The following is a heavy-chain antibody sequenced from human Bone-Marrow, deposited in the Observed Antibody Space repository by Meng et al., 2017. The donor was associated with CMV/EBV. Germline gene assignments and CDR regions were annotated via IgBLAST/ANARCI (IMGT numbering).Heavy chain of an antibody. CDR1: GFTFSSYE. Sequence: GESLKISCAASGFTFSSYEMNWVRQAPGKGLEWVPYISSSGSTIYYADSVKGRFTISRDNAKNSLYLQMNSLRAEDTAVYYCARNTYCSSTSCYWGPYYYYGMDVWGQGTTVTVSS. CDR3: ARNTYCSSTSCYWGPYYYYGMDV. D-gene: IGHD2-2*01. CDR2: ISSSGSTI. J-gene: IGHJ6*02. V-gene: IGHV3-48*03.